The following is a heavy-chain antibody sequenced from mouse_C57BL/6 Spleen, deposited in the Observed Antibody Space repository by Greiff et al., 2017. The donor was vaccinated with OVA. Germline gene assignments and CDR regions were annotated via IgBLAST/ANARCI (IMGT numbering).Heavy chain of an antibody. CDR1: GYTFTSYW. J-gene: IGHJ3*01. Sequence: QVQLKQPGAELVRPGSSVKLSCKASGYTFTSYWMHWVKQRPIQGLEWIGNIDPSDSETHYNQKFKDKATLTVDKSSSTAYMQLSSLTSEDSAVYYCATPFLDYGSSYGWFAYWGQGTLVTVSA. V-gene: IGHV1-52*01. CDR3: ATPFLDYGSSYGWFAY. D-gene: IGHD1-1*01. CDR2: IDPSDSET.